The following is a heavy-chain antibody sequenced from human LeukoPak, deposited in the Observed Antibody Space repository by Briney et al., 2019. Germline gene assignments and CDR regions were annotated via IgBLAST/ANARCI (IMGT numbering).Heavy chain of an antibody. J-gene: IGHJ6*02. CDR1: GFTFSSYA. D-gene: IGHD1-26*01. CDR2: ISGSGGST. V-gene: IGHV3-23*01. Sequence: PGGSLRLSCAAPGFTFSSYAMSWVRQAPGKGLEWVSAISGSGGSTYYADSVKGRFTVSRDNSKDTLYLQMNSLRAEDTAVYYCAKNSGSYYYYYYGMDVWGQGTTVTVSS. CDR3: AKNSGSYYYYYYGMDV.